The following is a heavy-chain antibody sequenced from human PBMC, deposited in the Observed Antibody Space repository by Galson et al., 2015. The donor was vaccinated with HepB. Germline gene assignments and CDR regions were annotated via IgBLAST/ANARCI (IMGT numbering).Heavy chain of an antibody. D-gene: IGHD5/OR15-5a*01. CDR2: ISSSSYYI. J-gene: IGHJ4*02. Sequence: SLRLSCAASGFTFSSYSMNWVRQAPGKGLEWVSSISSSSYYIYYADSVEGRFTISRDNAKNSLYLHMNSLRAEDTAVYFCARGPGLEFDFWGQGTLVTVSS. CDR1: GFTFSSYS. V-gene: IGHV3-21*01. CDR3: ARGPGLEFDF.